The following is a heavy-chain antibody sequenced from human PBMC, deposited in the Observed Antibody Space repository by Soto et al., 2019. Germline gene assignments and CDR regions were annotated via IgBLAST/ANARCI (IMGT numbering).Heavy chain of an antibody. CDR3: ARGMYYDFWSGYYTDYYYYVMDV. Sequence: SETLSLTCTVSGGSISSGGYYWSWIRQHPGKGLEWIGYIYYSGSTYYNPSLKSRVTISVDTSKNQFSLKLSSVTAADTAVYYCARGMYYDFWSGYYTDYYYYVMDVWGQGTTVTVSS. D-gene: IGHD3-3*01. J-gene: IGHJ6*02. V-gene: IGHV4-31*03. CDR1: GGSISSGGYY. CDR2: IYYSGST.